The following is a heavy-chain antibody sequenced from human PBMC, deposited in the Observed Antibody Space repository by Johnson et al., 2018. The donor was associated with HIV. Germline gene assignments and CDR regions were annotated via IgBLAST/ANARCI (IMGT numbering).Heavy chain of an antibody. Sequence: VQLVESGGGLVQPGESLRLSCVASGFTVSGDYMSWVRQTPRKGLEWVALLYRDGTPYYADSVNGSFVISRDDSKNTLYLYMSSLSAEDTAVYYCARLRQEANCRGDCHWAIWGQGTLVTVSS. CDR1: GFTVSGDY. D-gene: IGHD2-21*02. V-gene: IGHV3-66*04. J-gene: IGHJ3*02. CDR3: ARLRQEANCRGDCHWAI. CDR2: LYRDGTP.